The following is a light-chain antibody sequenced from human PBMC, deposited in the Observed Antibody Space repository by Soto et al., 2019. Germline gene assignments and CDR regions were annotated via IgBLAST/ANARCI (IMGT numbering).Light chain of an antibody. CDR1: SSDVGGYKY. J-gene: IGLJ1*01. V-gene: IGLV2-14*01. Sequence: QSALTQPASVSGSPGQSITISCTGTSSDVGGYKYVSWYQQHPGKAPKLMIYDVSNRPSGVSNRFSDSKSGNTASLTISGLQAEDEADYYCSSYTSSGTQVFGTGTKLTVL. CDR2: DVS. CDR3: SSYTSSGTQV.